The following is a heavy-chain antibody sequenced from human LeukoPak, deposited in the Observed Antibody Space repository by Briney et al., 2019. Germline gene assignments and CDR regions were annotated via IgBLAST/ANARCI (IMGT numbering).Heavy chain of an antibody. D-gene: IGHD5-12*01. Sequence: GSLRLSCAASGFTFSSYAMSWVRQAPGKGLEWVSYISRSSSTIYYADSVKGRFTISRDNAKNSLYLQMNSLRAEDTAVYYCAREDLRVDIVATSIATFDYWGQGTLVTVSS. CDR1: GFTFSSYA. V-gene: IGHV3-48*04. CDR3: AREDLRVDIVATSIATFDY. J-gene: IGHJ4*02. CDR2: ISRSSSTI.